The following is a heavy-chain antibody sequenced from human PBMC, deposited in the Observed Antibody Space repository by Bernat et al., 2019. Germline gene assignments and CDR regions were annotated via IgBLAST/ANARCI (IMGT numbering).Heavy chain of an antibody. V-gene: IGHV1-3*01. J-gene: IGHJ4*02. Sequence: QVQLVQSGAEVKKPGSSVKVSCKASGGTFSSYAISWVRQAPGQRLEWMGWINAGNGKTQYSQMFQGRVTLTRDTSASTVFMELTSLTSEDTAVYYCVRDRTFTSATCYAYWGQGTLVTVSS. D-gene: IGHD2-2*01. CDR2: INAGNGKT. CDR3: VRDRTFTSATCYAY. CDR1: GGTFSSYA.